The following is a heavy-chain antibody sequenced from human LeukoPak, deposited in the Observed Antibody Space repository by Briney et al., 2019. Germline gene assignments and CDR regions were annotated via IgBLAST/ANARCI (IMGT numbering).Heavy chain of an antibody. CDR3: ARDEHIVVATAIDY. J-gene: IGHJ4*02. Sequence: GGSLRLSCAASGFTFSSYAMHWVRQAPGKGLEWVAVISYDGSNKYYADSVKGRFTISRDNSKNTLYLQMNSLRAEDTAVYYCARDEHIVVATAIDYWGQGTLVTVSS. D-gene: IGHD2-21*02. CDR1: GFTFSSYA. V-gene: IGHV3-30-3*01. CDR2: ISYDGSNK.